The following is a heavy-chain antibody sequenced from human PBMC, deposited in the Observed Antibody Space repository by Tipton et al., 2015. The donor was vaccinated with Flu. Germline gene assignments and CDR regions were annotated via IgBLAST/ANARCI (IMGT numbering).Heavy chain of an antibody. Sequence: QVQLVQSGAEVKKPGASVKVSCKASGYTLTDYYMQWVRQAPGQGLEWMGWINPNSGRTNYAQRFQGRVTMTRDTSISTAYMELSRLTSDDTAVYYCAREALGIAVSGGGYGLDFWGQGTTVTVSS. CDR1: GYTLTDYY. CDR2: INPNSGRT. V-gene: IGHV1-2*02. J-gene: IGHJ6*02. D-gene: IGHD6-19*01. CDR3: AREALGIAVSGGGYGLDF.